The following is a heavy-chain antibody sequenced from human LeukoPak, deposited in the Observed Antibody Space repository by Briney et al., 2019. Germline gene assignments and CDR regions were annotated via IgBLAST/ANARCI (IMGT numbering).Heavy chain of an antibody. CDR1: GFTFRSYE. CDR2: ISTSGRTI. CDR3: ARDNEEIVVVPAAIDY. J-gene: IGHJ4*02. V-gene: IGHV3-48*03. Sequence: PGGSLRLSCAASGFTFRSYEMNWVRQAPGKGLEWLSYISTSGRTIYYADSVKGRFTISRDNAKNSLYLQMNSLRAEDTAVYYCARDNEEIVVVPAAIDYWGQGTLVTVSS. D-gene: IGHD2-2*01.